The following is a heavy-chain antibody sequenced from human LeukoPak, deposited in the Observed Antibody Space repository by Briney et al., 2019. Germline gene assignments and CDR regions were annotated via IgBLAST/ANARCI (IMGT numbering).Heavy chain of an antibody. J-gene: IGHJ5*02. D-gene: IGHD2/OR15-2a*01. CDR2: IYHSGST. V-gene: IGHV4-38-2*02. CDR1: GYSISSGYY. CDR3: ARVLSMGWFDP. Sequence: SETPSLTCTVSGYSISSGYYWGWIRQPPGKGLEWIGSIYHSGSTCYNPSLKSRVTISVDTSKNQFSLKLSSVTAADTAVYYCARVLSMGWFDPWGQGTLVTVSS.